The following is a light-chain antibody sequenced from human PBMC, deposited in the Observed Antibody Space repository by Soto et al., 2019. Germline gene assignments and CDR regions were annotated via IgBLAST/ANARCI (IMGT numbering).Light chain of an antibody. J-gene: IGKJ1*01. CDR3: QQYNSYWT. V-gene: IGKV1-5*01. CDR2: DAS. CDR1: QSISSW. Sequence: IQMTQSPSTLSAAVGDRGPTTFRASQSISSWLAWYQQKPGKAPKLLIYDASSLESGVPSRFSGSGSGTEFTLTISSLQPDDFATYYCQQYNSYWTLGQGTKVDI.